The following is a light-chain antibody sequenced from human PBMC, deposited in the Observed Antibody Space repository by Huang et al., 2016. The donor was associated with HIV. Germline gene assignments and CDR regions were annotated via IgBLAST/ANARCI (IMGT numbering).Light chain of an antibody. CDR1: QSIIAY. J-gene: IGKJ1*01. Sequence: DIQMTQSPSSLSASVGDRVTITCRASQSIIAYLNWYQQKPGKAPSLLIYAATRLESGVPSRFSGSGSGTDFTLTISSLQPADFATYYCQQSCSIPWTFGQGTKVEIK. CDR3: QQSCSIPWT. CDR2: AAT. V-gene: IGKV1-39*01.